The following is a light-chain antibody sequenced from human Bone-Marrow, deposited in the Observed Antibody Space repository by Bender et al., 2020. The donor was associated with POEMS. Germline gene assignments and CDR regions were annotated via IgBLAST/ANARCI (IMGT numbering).Light chain of an antibody. V-gene: IGLV1-40*01. J-gene: IGLJ3*02. CDR3: QSYDNSLGGWV. Sequence: QSVLTQPPSVSGAPGQRVTISCTGSSSNTGSGYDVHWYQQLPGTAPKLLIHDRNNRPSGVPDRFSGSKSGTSASLAIAGLQAEDEADYYCQSYDNSLGGWVFGGGTKLTVL. CDR2: DRN. CDR1: SSNTGSGYD.